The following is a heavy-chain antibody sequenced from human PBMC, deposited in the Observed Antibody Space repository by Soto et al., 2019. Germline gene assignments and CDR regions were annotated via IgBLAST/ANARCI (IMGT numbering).Heavy chain of an antibody. V-gene: IGHV1-69*01. D-gene: IGHD3-16*02. CDR2: IIPIFDTP. Sequence: QVQLVQSGAEVWKPGSAVRVSCKASGGTFNMYAMNWVRQAPGQGLEWMAGIIPIFDTPRYSQQFQGGVTITVDESTSTAYMELSSLRSEDTAIYYCARSIGSGGVIGGFDYWGQGTLVTVAS. J-gene: IGHJ4*02. CDR1: GGTFNMYA. CDR3: ARSIGSGGVIGGFDY.